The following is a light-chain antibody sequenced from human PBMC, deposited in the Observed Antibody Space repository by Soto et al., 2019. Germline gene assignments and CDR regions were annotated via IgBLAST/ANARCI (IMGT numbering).Light chain of an antibody. V-gene: IGLV1-44*01. CDR1: SSNIGSNT. CDR3: AAWDDSLNGYWV. J-gene: IGLJ3*02. Sequence: QSVLTQPPSASGTPGQRVTISCSGSSSNIGSNTVKWYQQLPGTAPKLLIYSNNQRPSGVPDRFSGSKSGTSASLAISGLQYEDEADYYCAAWDDSLNGYWVFGGGTKLTVL. CDR2: SNN.